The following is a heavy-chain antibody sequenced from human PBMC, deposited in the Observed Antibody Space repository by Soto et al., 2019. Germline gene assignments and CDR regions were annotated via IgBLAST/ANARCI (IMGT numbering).Heavy chain of an antibody. CDR3: ARRWGRTFDY. D-gene: IGHD7-27*01. J-gene: IGHJ4*02. CDR2: IYYSGST. CDR1: GGSISSYY. Sequence: SETLSPTCTVSGGSISSYYWGWIRQPPGKGLEWIGYIYYSGSTNYNPSLKSRVTISVDTSKNQFSLKLSSVAAADTAVYYCARRWGRTFDYWGQGTLVTVS. V-gene: IGHV4-59*08.